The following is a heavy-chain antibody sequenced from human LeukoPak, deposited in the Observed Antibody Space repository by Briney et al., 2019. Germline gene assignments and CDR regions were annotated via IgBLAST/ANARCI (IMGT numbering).Heavy chain of an antibody. V-gene: IGHV4-34*01. CDR3: VRRVRGVNDAFDI. CDR1: GGSFSGYY. J-gene: IGHJ3*02. CDR2: INHSGST. D-gene: IGHD3-10*01. Sequence: SETLSLTCAVYGGSFSGYYWSWIRQPPGKGLEWIGEINHSGSTNYNPSLKSRVTISVDTSKNHFSLKLSSVTAADTAVYYCVRRVRGVNDAFDIWGQGTMVTVSS.